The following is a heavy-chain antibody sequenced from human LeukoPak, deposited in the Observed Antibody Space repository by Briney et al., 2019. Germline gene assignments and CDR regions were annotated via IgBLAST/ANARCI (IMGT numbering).Heavy chain of an antibody. Sequence: SETLSLTCTVSGGSISSYYWSWIRQPAGKGLEWIGRIYTSGSTNYNPSLKSRVTISVDTSKNQFSLKLSSVTAADTAVYYCAREMGVGTASYYYMDVWGKGTTVTISS. CDR3: AREMGVGTASYYYMDV. J-gene: IGHJ6*03. CDR1: GGSISSYY. V-gene: IGHV4-4*07. CDR2: IYTSGST. D-gene: IGHD5-18*01.